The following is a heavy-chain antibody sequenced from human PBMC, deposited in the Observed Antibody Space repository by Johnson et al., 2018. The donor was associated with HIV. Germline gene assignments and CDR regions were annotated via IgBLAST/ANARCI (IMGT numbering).Heavy chain of an antibody. J-gene: IGHJ3*02. CDR1: GFTFSSYA. V-gene: IGHV3-30*04. Sequence: QVQLVESGGGVVQPGRSLRLSCAASGFTFSSYAMHWVRQAPGKGLEWVAVISYDGSNKYYADSVKGRFTISRANSQNTLYLQMNSLRAEDTAVYYCARVVYSSSWYLGAFDIWGQGTMVTVSS. D-gene: IGHD6-13*01. CDR2: ISYDGSNK. CDR3: ARVVYSSSWYLGAFDI.